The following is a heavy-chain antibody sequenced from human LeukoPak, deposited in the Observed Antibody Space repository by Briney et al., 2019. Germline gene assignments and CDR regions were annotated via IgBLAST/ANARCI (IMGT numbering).Heavy chain of an antibody. CDR2: INHSGST. Sequence: PSETLSLTCAVYGGSFSGYYWSWIRQPPGKGLEWIGEINHSGSTNYNPSLKSRVTISVDTSKNQFSLKLSSVTAADTAVYYCARSYSSSWYRNDPFDYWGQGTLVTVSS. V-gene: IGHV4-34*01. CDR1: GGSFSGYY. D-gene: IGHD6-13*01. J-gene: IGHJ4*02. CDR3: ARSYSSSWYRNDPFDY.